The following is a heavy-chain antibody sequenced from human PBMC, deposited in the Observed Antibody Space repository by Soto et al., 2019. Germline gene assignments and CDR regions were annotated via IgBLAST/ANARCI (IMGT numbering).Heavy chain of an antibody. CDR2: ISGSGGST. CDR1: GFTFSSYA. J-gene: IGHJ3*02. CDR3: AKWVIGSSWYPALDAFDI. V-gene: IGHV3-23*01. D-gene: IGHD6-13*01. Sequence: PGGSLRLSCAASGFTFSSYAMSWVRQAPGKGLEWVSAISGSGGSTYYADSVKGRFTISRDNSKNTLYLQMNSLRAEDTAVYYCAKWVIGSSWYPALDAFDIWGQGTMVTVSS.